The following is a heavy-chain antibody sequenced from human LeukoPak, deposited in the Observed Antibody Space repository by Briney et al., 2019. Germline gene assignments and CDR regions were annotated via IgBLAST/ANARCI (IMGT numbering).Heavy chain of an antibody. J-gene: IGHJ4*02. CDR2: IRPRGGST. CDR3: ARDGVAGTYYFDY. V-gene: IGHV1-46*01. D-gene: IGHD6-19*01. Sequence: ASVKVSCKTSGYTFTNYYLHWVRQAPGQGLEWMGMIRPRGGSTSYPQKFQGRVTMTRDTSTSTVYMELSSLRPEDTAVYFCARDGVAGTYYFDYWGQGTVVTVSS. CDR1: GYTFTNYY.